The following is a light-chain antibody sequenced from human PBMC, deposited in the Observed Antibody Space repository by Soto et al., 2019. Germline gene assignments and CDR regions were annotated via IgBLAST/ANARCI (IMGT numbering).Light chain of an antibody. J-gene: IGKJ3*01. V-gene: IGKV3-15*01. CDR2: SAS. Sequence: EIVMTQSPVTLSVSPGERATLSCTASQSVNNNVAWYQQKPGHTPRLLIYSASIGATGTPARFSGSGSGSDFTLTISSLESEGFAFYYCQQYNKWSFAFGPGTKVDIK. CDR3: QQYNKWSFA. CDR1: QSVNNN.